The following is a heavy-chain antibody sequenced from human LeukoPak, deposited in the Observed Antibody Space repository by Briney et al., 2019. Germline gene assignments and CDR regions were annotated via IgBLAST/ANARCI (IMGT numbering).Heavy chain of an antibody. CDR2: INSDGSST. V-gene: IGHV3-74*01. J-gene: IGHJ5*02. CDR3: VRDLDGSGNYHWFDP. D-gene: IGHD3-10*01. CDR1: GFTFSSYW. Sequence: GGSLRLSCAASGFTFSSYWMHWVRQAPGKGLVWVSRINSDGSSTNYADSVKGRFTISRDNAKNTLYLQMNSLRAEDTAMYYCVRDLDGSGNYHWFDPWGQGTLVTVSS.